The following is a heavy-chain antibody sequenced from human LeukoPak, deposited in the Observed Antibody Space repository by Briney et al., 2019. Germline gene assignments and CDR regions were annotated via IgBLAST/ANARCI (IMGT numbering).Heavy chain of an antibody. Sequence: GGSLRLSCAASGFTFSSYAMHWVRQAPGKGLEYVSAISSNGDSTYYANSVKGRFTISRDNSKNTLYLQMGSLRAEDMAVYYCASGVDTAYAFDIWGQGTMVTVSS. CDR2: ISSNGDST. CDR3: ASGVDTAYAFDI. V-gene: IGHV3-64*01. CDR1: GFTFSSYA. J-gene: IGHJ3*02. D-gene: IGHD5-18*01.